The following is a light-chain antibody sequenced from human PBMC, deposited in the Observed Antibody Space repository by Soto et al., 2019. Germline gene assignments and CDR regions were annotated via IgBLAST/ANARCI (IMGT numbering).Light chain of an antibody. CDR3: QHYRSSRWT. V-gene: IGKV3-20*01. CDR1: QSLSGSY. J-gene: IGKJ1*01. CDR2: GAS. Sequence: EIVLTQSPGTLSLSPGDRATLSCRASQSLSGSYLAWYQQKPGQAPRLLIYGASSRATGIPGRCGGSGSGTVFPLTSSGLEPEDSAVYFWQHYRSSRWTFGQGTKVEIK.